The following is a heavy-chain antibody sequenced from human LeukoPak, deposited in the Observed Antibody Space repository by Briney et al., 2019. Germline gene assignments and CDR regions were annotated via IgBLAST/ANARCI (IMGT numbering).Heavy chain of an antibody. V-gene: IGHV3-48*03. CDR1: GFIFSSYD. D-gene: IGHD3-22*01. CDR3: TRDRYYYDSSAYYEIDY. J-gene: IGHJ4*02. Sequence: GGSLRLSCAASGFIFSSYDMNWVRQAPGKGLEWVSYISSSGSTIYYADSVKGRFTISRDNAKNSLFLQMISLRAEDTAVYYCTRDRYYYDSSAYYEIDYWGQGTLVTVSS. CDR2: ISSSGSTI.